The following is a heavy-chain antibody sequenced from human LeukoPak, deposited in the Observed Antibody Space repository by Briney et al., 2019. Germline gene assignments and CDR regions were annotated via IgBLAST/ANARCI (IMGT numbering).Heavy chain of an antibody. CDR3: AKDGIRKETDY. CDR2: ISGSGGST. D-gene: IGHD5-18*01. V-gene: IGHV3-23*01. CDR1: GFTFSSFA. Sequence: GGSLRLSCAVSGFTFSSFAMSWVRQAPGKGLEWVSVISGSGGSTHYADSVKGRFTISRDNSKNTLYLQMNSLRGEDTAIYYCAKDGIRKETDYWGQETLITVSS. J-gene: IGHJ4*02.